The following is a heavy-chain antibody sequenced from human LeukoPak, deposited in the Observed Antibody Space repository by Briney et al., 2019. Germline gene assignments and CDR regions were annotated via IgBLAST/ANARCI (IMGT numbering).Heavy chain of an antibody. J-gene: IGHJ1*01. CDR1: GYSISSGYY. CDR3: ARDRVYYYDSSGIEYFRH. CDR2: IYHSGST. D-gene: IGHD3-22*01. V-gene: IGHV4-38-2*02. Sequence: KPSETLSLTCAVSGYSISSGYYWGWIRQPPGKGLEWIGSIYHSGSTYYNPSLKSRVTISVDTSKNQFSLKLSSVTAADTAVYYCARDRVYYYDSSGIEYFRHWGQGALVTVSS.